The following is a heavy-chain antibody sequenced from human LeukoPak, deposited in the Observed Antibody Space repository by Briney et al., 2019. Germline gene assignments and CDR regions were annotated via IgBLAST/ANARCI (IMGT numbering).Heavy chain of an antibody. CDR1: GGSLSSSSYY. J-gene: IGHJ5*02. D-gene: IGHD2-8*01. V-gene: IGHV4-39*01. CDR3: ARQLLMENYWFDP. CDR2: IYYSGST. Sequence: SETLSLTCTVSGGSLSSSSYYWGWIRQPPGKGLEWIGSIYYSGSTYYNPSLKSRVNISVDTSKNQFSLKLSSVTAADTAVYYCARQLLMENYWFDPWGQGTLVTVSS.